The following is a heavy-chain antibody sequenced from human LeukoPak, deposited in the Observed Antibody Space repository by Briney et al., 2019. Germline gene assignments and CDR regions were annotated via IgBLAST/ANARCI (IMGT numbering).Heavy chain of an antibody. CDR1: GFTFSSYS. CDR2: ISSSSSYI. CDR3: ARLPSSGYHQNDY. V-gene: IGHV3-21*01. J-gene: IGHJ4*02. D-gene: IGHD3-22*01. Sequence: PGGSLRLSCAASGFTFSSYSMNWVRQAPGEGLEWVSSISSSSSYIYYADSVKGRFTISRDNAKNSLYLQMNSLRAEDTAVYYCARLPSSGYHQNDYWGQGTLVTVSS.